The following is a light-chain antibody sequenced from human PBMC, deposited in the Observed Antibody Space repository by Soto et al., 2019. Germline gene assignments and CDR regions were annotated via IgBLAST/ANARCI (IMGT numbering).Light chain of an antibody. Sequence: QSALTQPASVSGSPGQSIAISCTGTSSDVGAYDSVSWYQQHPGKAPKLMIYDVSHRPSGVSNRFSGSKSGNTASLTVSGPEDEAEDDYYCSSDRTSSAHDFGGGTKLTVL. CDR1: SSDVGAYDS. CDR3: SSDRTSSAHD. CDR2: DVS. V-gene: IGLV2-14*01. J-gene: IGLJ2*01.